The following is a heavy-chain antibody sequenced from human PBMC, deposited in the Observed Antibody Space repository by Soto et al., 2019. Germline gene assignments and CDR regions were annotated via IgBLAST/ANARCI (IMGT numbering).Heavy chain of an antibody. J-gene: IGHJ5*01. V-gene: IGHV4-61*01. CDR2: IYRSGST. D-gene: IGHD3-16*01. CDR3: ARWKYSYADLPGDWFDS. Sequence: QVQLQESGPGLVRPSETLSLTCTVSGASLTSGSYYWSCVRQPPGKGLEWIAYIYRSGSTNYNPSLKSRATISVDTSKNQFSLRLTSVTPADTAMYYCARWKYSYADLPGDWFDSWGQGTLVTVSS. CDR1: GASLTSGSYY.